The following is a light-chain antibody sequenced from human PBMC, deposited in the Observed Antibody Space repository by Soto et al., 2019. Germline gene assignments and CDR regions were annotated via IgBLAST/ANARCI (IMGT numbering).Light chain of an antibody. Sequence: QSVLTQPPSASGTPGQTVTISCSGSSSNIESNTVNWYQQFPGTAPRLLIYGYDRRPSGVPDRFSGSKSGTSASLAISGLQSEDVAEYYCAAWDDRLTGPVFGGGTKLTVL. CDR2: GYD. CDR1: SSNIESNT. J-gene: IGLJ2*01. CDR3: AAWDDRLTGPV. V-gene: IGLV1-44*01.